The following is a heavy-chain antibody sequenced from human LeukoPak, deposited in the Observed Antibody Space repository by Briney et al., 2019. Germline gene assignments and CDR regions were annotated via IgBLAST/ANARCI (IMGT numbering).Heavy chain of an antibody. D-gene: IGHD5-18*01. CDR1: EFTFSSYW. CDR2: IKQDGSEK. Sequence: PGGSLRLSCAASEFTFSSYWMSWVRQAPEKGLEWVANIKQDGSEKYYVDSVKGRFTISRDNAKNSLYLQMNSLRAEDTAVYYCARDRYTAMVDYWGQGTLVTVSS. V-gene: IGHV3-7*05. J-gene: IGHJ4*02. CDR3: ARDRYTAMVDY.